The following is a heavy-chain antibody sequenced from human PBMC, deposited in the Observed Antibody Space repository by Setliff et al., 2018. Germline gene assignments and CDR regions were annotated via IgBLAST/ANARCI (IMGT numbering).Heavy chain of an antibody. V-gene: IGHV3-23*03. CDR3: AKCTSWDSHYPYFDY. CDR2: IYSGDRST. J-gene: IGHJ4*02. CDR1: GFTFTDYA. Sequence: GGSLRLSCAASGFTFTDYAMSWVRQAPGKGLEWVSTIYSGDRSTFYTDSVKGRFTVSKDNSKNTMYLQMNSLRDEDTAIYFCAKCTSWDSHYPYFDYWGQGALVTVS. D-gene: IGHD4-4*01.